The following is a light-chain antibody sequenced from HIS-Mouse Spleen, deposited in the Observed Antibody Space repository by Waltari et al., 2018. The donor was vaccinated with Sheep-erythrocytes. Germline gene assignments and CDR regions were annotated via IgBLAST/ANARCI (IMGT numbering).Light chain of an antibody. J-gene: IGLJ2*01. V-gene: IGLV3-10*01. CDR3: YSTDSSGNGV. CDR1: ALQKKY. CDR2: EDS. Sequence: SYELPQPPSVSVSPGQTARTTCSGDALQKKYAYWYQQKSGQAPVLVIYEDSKRPSGIPERFSGSSSGTMATLTISGAQVEDEADYYCYSTDSSGNGVFGGGTKLTVL.